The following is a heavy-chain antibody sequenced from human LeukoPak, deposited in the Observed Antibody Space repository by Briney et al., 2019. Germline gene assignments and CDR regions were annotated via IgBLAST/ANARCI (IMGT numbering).Heavy chain of an antibody. Sequence: GGSLRLSCTASGFSFSNYEMDWVRQAPGKGLEWVSYISSSGGTIFYADSVKGRFTISRDNAKNSMYLQMSSLRAEDTAVYYCARDVTSDNSGYDAFHLWGQGTPVTVSS. D-gene: IGHD5-12*01. V-gene: IGHV3-48*03. CDR3: ARDVTSDNSGYDAFHL. CDR1: GFSFSNYE. CDR2: ISSSGGTI. J-gene: IGHJ3*01.